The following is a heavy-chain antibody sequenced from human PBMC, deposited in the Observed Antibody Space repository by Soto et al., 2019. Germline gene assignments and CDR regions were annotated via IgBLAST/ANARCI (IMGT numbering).Heavy chain of an antibody. CDR2: INSANGNT. CDR1: GYTFTSHA. V-gene: IGHV1-3*01. Sequence: GASVKVSCKASGYTFTSHAMHWVRQAPGQRLEWMGWINSANGNTKYSQKFQGRATITRDTSASTAYMELRSLRSEDTPVYYCARDWTRGLVDHSGQGTLFTVSS. D-gene: IGHD4-17*01. CDR3: ARDWTRGLVDH. J-gene: IGHJ4*01.